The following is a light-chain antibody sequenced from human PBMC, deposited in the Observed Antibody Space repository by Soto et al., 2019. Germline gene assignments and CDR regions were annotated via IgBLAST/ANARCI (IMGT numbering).Light chain of an antibody. CDR3: QHYNYWPHT. CDR2: RAS. CDR1: QSVRDN. J-gene: IGKJ2*01. V-gene: IGKV3-15*01. Sequence: EILLPQYPATLAESPGAGAPLPCRASQSVRDNLAWYQQKPGQAPRLLIYRASTRATGVPARFSGSGSVTEFTLTISSLQSEDVSVYFCQHYNYWPHTFGQGTKVDIK.